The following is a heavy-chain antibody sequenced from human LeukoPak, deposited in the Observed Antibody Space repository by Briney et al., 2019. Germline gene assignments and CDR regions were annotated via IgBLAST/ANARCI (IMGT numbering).Heavy chain of an antibody. J-gene: IGHJ4*02. D-gene: IGHD6-13*01. CDR2: INSDGSST. CDR1: GFTFSSYW. V-gene: IGHV3-74*01. CDR3: AREGIAAAGTSDFDY. Sequence: TGGSLRLSCAASGFTFSSYWMHWVRQAPGKGLVWVSRINSDGSSTSYADSVKGRLNIYRDNAKNTLYLQMNSLRAEDTAVYYCAREGIAAAGTSDFDYWGQGTLVTVSS.